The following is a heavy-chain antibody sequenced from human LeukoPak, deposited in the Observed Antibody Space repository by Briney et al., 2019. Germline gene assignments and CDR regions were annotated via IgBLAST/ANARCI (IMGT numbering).Heavy chain of an antibody. D-gene: IGHD4-17*01. Sequence: GGSLRLSCAASGFTFSSYEMNWVRQAPGKGLEWVSYISSSGSTIYYADSVKGRFTISRDNAKNSLYLQMNSLRAEDTAVYYCAREDNGDPDYWGQGTLVTVSS. CDR1: GFTFSSYE. CDR3: AREDNGDPDY. J-gene: IGHJ4*02. V-gene: IGHV3-48*03. CDR2: ISSSGSTI.